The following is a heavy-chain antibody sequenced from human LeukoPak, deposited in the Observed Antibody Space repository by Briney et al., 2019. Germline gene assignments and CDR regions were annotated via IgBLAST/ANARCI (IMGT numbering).Heavy chain of an antibody. CDR3: ARGPAPYCSSTSCQTYYYYYYMDV. D-gene: IGHD2-2*01. CDR2: INHSGST. J-gene: IGHJ6*03. V-gene: IGHV4-34*01. CDR1: GGSFSGYY. Sequence: SETLSLTCAVSGGSFSGYYWSWIRQPPGKVLERIGEINHSGSTNYNPSLKSRATISVDTSKNQFSLKLSSVTAADTAVYYCARGPAPYCSSTSCQTYYYYYYMDVWGKGTTVTVSS.